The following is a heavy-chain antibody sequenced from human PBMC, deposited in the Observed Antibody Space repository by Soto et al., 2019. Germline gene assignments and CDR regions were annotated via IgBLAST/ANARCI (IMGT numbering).Heavy chain of an antibody. CDR1: GGSISSGGYY. D-gene: IGHD3-10*01. Sequence: QVQLQESGPGLVKPSQILSLTCTVSGGSISSGGYYWSWIRQHPGKGLEWIGYIYYSGSTYYNPSLKSRVTISVDTSKNQFSHKLSSVTVADTAVYYCARDVAPNYYGSGRASAFDIWGQGTMVTVSS. CDR2: IYYSGST. V-gene: IGHV4-31*03. J-gene: IGHJ3*02. CDR3: ARDVAPNYYGSGRASAFDI.